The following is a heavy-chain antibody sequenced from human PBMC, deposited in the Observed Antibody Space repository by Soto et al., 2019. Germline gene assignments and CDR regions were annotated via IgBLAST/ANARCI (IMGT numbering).Heavy chain of an antibody. CDR2: ISSTSSVI. Sequence: KPGGSLRLSCAASGFTFSAYSINWVRQAPGKGLDWVSSISSTSSVIFYAESVRGRFTISRDNAKNSLYLQMNGLRAEDTAVYYCVRGGSGATSADLFDAWGQGTLVTVSS. V-gene: IGHV3-21*01. J-gene: IGHJ3*01. CDR3: VRGGSGATSADLFDA. D-gene: IGHD3-10*01. CDR1: GFTFSAYS.